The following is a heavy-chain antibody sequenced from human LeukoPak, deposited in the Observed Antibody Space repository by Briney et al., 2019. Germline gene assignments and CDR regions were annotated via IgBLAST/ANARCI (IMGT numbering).Heavy chain of an antibody. D-gene: IGHD2-21*02. CDR3: ARTYMTSARFDP. CDR1: GGSISSGGYY. CDR2: IYYSGST. V-gene: IGHV4-31*03. J-gene: IGHJ5*02. Sequence: SETLSLTCTVSGGSISSGGYYWSWIRQHPGKGLEWIGYIYYSGSTYHNPSLKSRVTISVDTSKNQFSLKLSSVTAADTAVYYCARTYMTSARFDPWGQGTLVTVSS.